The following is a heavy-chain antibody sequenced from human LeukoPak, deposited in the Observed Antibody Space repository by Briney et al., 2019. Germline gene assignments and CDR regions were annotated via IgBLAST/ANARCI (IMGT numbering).Heavy chain of an antibody. CDR3: ARDGFDAFDI. Sequence: GGSLRLSCAASGFTFSSYSMNWVRQAPGKGPEWVSYISSSGSTIYYADSVKGRFTISRDNAKNSLYLQMNSLRAEDTAVYYCARDGFDAFDIWGQGTMVTVSS. V-gene: IGHV3-48*04. CDR2: ISSSGSTI. CDR1: GFTFSSYS. D-gene: IGHD3-10*01. J-gene: IGHJ3*02.